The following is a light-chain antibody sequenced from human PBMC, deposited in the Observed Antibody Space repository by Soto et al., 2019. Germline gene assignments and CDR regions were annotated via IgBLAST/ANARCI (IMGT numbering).Light chain of an antibody. Sequence: DIQMTQSPSSLSASVGDRVTITCRASQSISSYLNWYQQKPGKAPNLLIYSASSLQSGVPSRFSGSGFGADFPLTISSLQSEDFATYYCQHSGNAPWTFGQGTKVEIK. CDR1: QSISSY. CDR2: SAS. CDR3: QHSGNAPWT. V-gene: IGKV1-39*01. J-gene: IGKJ1*01.